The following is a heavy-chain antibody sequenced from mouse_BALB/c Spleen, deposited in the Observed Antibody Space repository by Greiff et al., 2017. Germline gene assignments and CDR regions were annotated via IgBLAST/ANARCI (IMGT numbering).Heavy chain of an antibody. V-gene: IGHV5-4*02. CDR2: ISDGGSYT. Sequence: DVQLVESGGGLVKPGGSLKLSCAASGFTFSDYYMYWVRQTPEKRLEWVATISDGGSYTYYPDSVKGRFTISRDNAKNNLYLQMSSLKSEDTAMYYCARGGYDVAMDYWGQGTSVTVSS. CDR1: GFTFSDYY. J-gene: IGHJ4*01. CDR3: ARGGYDVAMDY. D-gene: IGHD2-2*01.